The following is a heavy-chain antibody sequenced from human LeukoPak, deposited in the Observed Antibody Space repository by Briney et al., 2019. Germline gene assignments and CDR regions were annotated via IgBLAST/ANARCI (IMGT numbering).Heavy chain of an antibody. CDR1: GGSISSSSYY. J-gene: IGHJ4*02. CDR3: ARGGYSFGLFDY. CDR2: IYYSGST. V-gene: IGHV4-39*07. Sequence: SETLSLTCTVSGGSISSSSYYWGWIRQPPGKGLEWIGSIYYSGSTYYNPSLKSRVTTSVDTSKNQFSLKLSSVTAADTAVYYCARGGYSFGLFDYWGQGILVTVSS. D-gene: IGHD5-18*01.